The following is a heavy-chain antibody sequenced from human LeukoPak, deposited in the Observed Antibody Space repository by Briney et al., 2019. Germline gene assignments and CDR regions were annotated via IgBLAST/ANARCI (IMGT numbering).Heavy chain of an antibody. D-gene: IGHD5-18*01. Sequence: ASVKVSCKASGYTFTSYAMHWVRQARGQRLEWMGWINAGNGNTKYSQKFQGRVTITRDTSASTAYMELSSLRSEDTAVYYCARKQLWPRQPFDYWGQGTLVTVSS. CDR3: ARKQLWPRQPFDY. CDR1: GYTFTSYA. J-gene: IGHJ4*02. V-gene: IGHV1-3*01. CDR2: INAGNGNT.